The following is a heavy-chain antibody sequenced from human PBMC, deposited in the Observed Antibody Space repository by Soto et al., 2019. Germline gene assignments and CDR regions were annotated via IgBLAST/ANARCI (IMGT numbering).Heavy chain of an antibody. CDR2: IDPGDSYT. D-gene: IGHD2-2*01. CDR3: ARLYCSSDTCDSWFDP. Sequence: PGESLKISCTGFGYTFTTFWISWVRQMPGKGLEWMRRIDPGDSYTTYSPSFQGHVTISVDKSINTAYLQWGNLKASDTAMYYCARLYCSSDTCDSWFDPWGQGTLVTVSS. J-gene: IGHJ5*02. V-gene: IGHV5-10-1*01. CDR1: GYTFTTFW.